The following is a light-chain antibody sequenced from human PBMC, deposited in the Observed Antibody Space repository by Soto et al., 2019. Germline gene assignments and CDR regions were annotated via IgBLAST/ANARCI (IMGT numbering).Light chain of an antibody. CDR1: QSVSSSH. CDR3: QQHGSSPPT. V-gene: IGKV3-20*01. J-gene: IGKJ4*01. Sequence: MLMTQSPATLSVSPGERATLSCGASQSVSSSHLAWYQQKPGQAPRLLIYAASSRAPGTPDRFSGSGSGTDFTLTISRLEPEDFAVYYCQQHGSSPPTFGGGTKVDIK. CDR2: AAS.